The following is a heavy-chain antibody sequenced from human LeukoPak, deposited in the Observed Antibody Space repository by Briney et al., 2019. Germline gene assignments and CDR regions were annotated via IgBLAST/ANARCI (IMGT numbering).Heavy chain of an antibody. CDR2: IYYSGST. D-gene: IGHD1-20*01. V-gene: IGHV4-59*01. Sequence: SETPSLTCTVSGGSISSYYWSWIRQPPGKGLEWIGYIYYSGSTNYNPSLKSRVTISVDTSKNQFSLKLSSVTAADTAVYYCARELNWNPEGAFDAFDIWGQGTMVTVSS. J-gene: IGHJ3*02. CDR3: ARELNWNPEGAFDAFDI. CDR1: GGSISSYY.